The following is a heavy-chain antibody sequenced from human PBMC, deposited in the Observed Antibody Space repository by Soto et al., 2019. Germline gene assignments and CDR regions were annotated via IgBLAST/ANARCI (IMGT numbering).Heavy chain of an antibody. CDR2: INAGNGNT. CDR1: GYTFTSYA. J-gene: IGHJ3*02. D-gene: IGHD3-22*01. V-gene: IGHV1-3*01. CDR3: ATDGIVVAAPADAFDI. Sequence: ASVKVSCKASGYTFTSYAMHWVRQAPGQRLEWMGWINAGNGNTKYSQKFQGRVTITKDTSTSTAYLELSSLRSEDTAVYYCATDGIVVAAPADAFDIWGQGTMVTVSS.